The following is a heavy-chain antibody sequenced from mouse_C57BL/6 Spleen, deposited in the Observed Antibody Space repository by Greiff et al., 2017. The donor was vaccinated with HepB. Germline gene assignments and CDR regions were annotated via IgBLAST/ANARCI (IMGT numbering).Heavy chain of an antibody. CDR2: IDPENGDT. V-gene: IGHV14-4*01. Sequence: VQLKESGAELVRPGASVKLSCTASGFNIKDDYMHWVKQRPEQGLEWIGWIDPENGDTEYASKFQGKATITADTSSNTAYLQLSSLTSEDTAVYYCTTWDYYGSSHWYFDVGGTGTTVTVSS. D-gene: IGHD1-1*01. CDR1: GFNIKDDY. J-gene: IGHJ1*03. CDR3: TTWDYYGSSHWYFDV.